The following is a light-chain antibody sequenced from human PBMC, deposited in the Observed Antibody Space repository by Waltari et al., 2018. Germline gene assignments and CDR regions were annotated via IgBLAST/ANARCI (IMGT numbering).Light chain of an antibody. CDR1: QSVMTY. J-gene: IGKJ3*01. Sequence: EIEMTQSPATLSVSPGERATVSCRASQSVMTYLAWYQQRPGQSPRLLIYEASNRAPGIPARFSGSGSGTDFTLTISSLEPEDSAVYYCQQGTFGPGTKVDI. CDR2: EAS. CDR3: QQGT. V-gene: IGKV3-11*01.